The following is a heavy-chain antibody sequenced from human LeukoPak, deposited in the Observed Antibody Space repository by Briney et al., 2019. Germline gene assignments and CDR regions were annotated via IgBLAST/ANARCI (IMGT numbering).Heavy chain of an antibody. CDR3: ARGPTPYGMDV. D-gene: IGHD2-15*01. J-gene: IGHJ6*04. CDR1: GGSFSGYY. Sequence: SETLSLTCAVYGGSFSGYYWSWIRQPPGKGLEWIGEINHSGSTNYNPSLKSRVTISVDTSKNQFSLKLSSVTAADTAVYYCARGPTPYGMDVWGKGATVTVSS. CDR2: INHSGST. V-gene: IGHV4-34*01.